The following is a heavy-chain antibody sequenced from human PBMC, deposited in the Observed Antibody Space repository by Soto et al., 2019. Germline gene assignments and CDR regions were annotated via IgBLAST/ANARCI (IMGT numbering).Heavy chain of an antibody. CDR3: ARGFENVASVAEYLDY. V-gene: IGHV3-21*01. D-gene: IGHD3-9*01. CDR2: ISSSSTYI. Sequence: PGGSLRLSCAASGFTFSTYNMNWVRQAPGKGLEWVSSISSSSTYIYYGDSVKGRFTISRDNARNSLFLQMNSLRAEDTAVYYCARGFENVASVAEYLDYWGQGALVTV. J-gene: IGHJ4*02. CDR1: GFTFSTYN.